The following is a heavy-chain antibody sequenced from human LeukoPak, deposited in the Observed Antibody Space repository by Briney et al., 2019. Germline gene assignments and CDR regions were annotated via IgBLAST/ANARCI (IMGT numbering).Heavy chain of an antibody. CDR1: GGSISSYY. J-gene: IGHJ4*02. CDR2: IYYSGST. D-gene: IGHD6-19*01. CDR3: ARVVAGTPNFDY. V-gene: IGHV4-59*01. Sequence: PSETLSLTCTVSGGSISSYYWSWIRQPPGKGLEWIGYIYYSGSTNYNPSLKSRVTISVDTSKNQFSLKLSSVTAADTAVYYCARVVAGTPNFDYWGQGTLVTVSS.